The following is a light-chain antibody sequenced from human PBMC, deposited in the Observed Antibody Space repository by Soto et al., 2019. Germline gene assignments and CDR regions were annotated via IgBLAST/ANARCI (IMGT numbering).Light chain of an antibody. V-gene: IGKV3-15*01. Sequence: EIVMTQSPATLSVSPGERATLSCRASQSVSSNLAWYQPKPGQAPRLLIYDASTRATGIPARFSGSGSGTEYPLTLSSLQSEDYAVYYCQQCSWHPFTFTFGGGPKVEIK. J-gene: IGKJ4*01. CDR3: QQCSWHPFTFT. CDR2: DAS. CDR1: QSVSSN.